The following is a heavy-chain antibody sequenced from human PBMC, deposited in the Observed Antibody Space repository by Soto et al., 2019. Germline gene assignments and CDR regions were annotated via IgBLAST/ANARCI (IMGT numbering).Heavy chain of an antibody. CDR2: IYWDDDK. D-gene: IGHD3-3*01. CDR1: GFSLSTSGVG. V-gene: IGHV2-5*02. Sequence: SGPTLVNPTQTLTLTCTFSGFSLSTSGVGVGWIRQPPGKALEWLALIYWDDDKRYSPSLKSRLTITKDTSKNQVVLTMTNMDPVDTATYYCAHSNHYFWRGPNWFYPLAQRTLVTISS. CDR3: AHSNHYFWRGPNWFYP. J-gene: IGHJ5*02.